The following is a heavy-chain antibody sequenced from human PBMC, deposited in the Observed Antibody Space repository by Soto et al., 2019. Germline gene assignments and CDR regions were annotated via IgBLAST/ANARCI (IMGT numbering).Heavy chain of an antibody. CDR2: ISSSGGST. V-gene: IGHV3-23*01. J-gene: IGHJ4*02. CDR1: GFTFSTHA. CDR3: VRIMGRGVIIY. D-gene: IGHD3-10*01. Sequence: GGSLRLSCAASGFTFSTHAMSWVRQAPGKGLEWVSAISSSGGSTYHADSVKGRFTISRDNSKSTLFLQMNSLRAEDTAIYHCVRIMGRGVIIYWGQGTLVTVSS.